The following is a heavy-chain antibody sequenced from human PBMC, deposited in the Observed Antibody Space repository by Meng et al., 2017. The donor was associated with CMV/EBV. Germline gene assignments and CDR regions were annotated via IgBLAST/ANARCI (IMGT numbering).Heavy chain of an antibody. CDR2: INLSGST. D-gene: IGHD6-19*01. CDR1: GGSFSGYH. Sequence: SETLSPTCAAQGGSFSGYHWSGIRQHPGKGLEWIGEINLSGSTNYNPSPKSRVTISVDTTKNQFSLKLSSVTAADAAVYYCARQRSSGWLYYYYGMDVWGQGTTVTVSS. CDR3: ARQRSSGWLYYYYGMDV. V-gene: IGHV4-34*01. J-gene: IGHJ6*02.